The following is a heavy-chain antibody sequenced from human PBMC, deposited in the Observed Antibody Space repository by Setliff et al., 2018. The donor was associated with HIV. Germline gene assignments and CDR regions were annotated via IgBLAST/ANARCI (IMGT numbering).Heavy chain of an antibody. CDR3: ARDPGSSSFDY. CDR1: GFTFSRYW. CDR2: IKEDGSVT. J-gene: IGHJ4*02. V-gene: IGHV3-7*03. D-gene: IGHD6-19*01. Sequence: PGESLKISCVASGFTFSRYWMSWVRQAPGKGLEFVANIKEDGSVTNYVDSVKGRFTIPRDNAKNLVFLQMSSLRAEDTAAYYCARDPGSSSFDYWGQGTPVTVSS.